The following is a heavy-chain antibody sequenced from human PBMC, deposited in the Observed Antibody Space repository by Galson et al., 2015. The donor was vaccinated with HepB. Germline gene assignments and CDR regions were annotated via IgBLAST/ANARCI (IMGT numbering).Heavy chain of an antibody. CDR3: TTDDLRAGTTGY. J-gene: IGHJ4*02. D-gene: IGHD1-1*01. V-gene: IGHV3-11*01. Sequence: SLRLSCAASGFTFSDYYMSWIRQSPGQGLEWLAYISSGGSTTYYVDSVKGRFTISRDNAKNSLFLQMNSLKTEDTAVYYCTTDDLRAGTTGYWGQGTLVTVSS. CDR1: GFTFSDYY. CDR2: ISSGGSTT.